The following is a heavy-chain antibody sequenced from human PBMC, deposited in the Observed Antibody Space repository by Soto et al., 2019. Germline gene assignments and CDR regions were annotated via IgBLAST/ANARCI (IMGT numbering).Heavy chain of an antibody. J-gene: IGHJ4*02. CDR3: ARLSRYSNGCEGYFDY. V-gene: IGHV5-51*01. CDR2: IYPGDSDT. Sequence: GESLKISCKGFGYSFTTYWIGWVRQLPGKGLEWMGIIYPGDSDTRYSPSFQGQVTISADKSISTAYLQWSSLKASDTAMYYCARLSRYSNGCEGYFDYWRQGILVIGSS. CDR1: GYSFTTYW. D-gene: IGHD6-25*01.